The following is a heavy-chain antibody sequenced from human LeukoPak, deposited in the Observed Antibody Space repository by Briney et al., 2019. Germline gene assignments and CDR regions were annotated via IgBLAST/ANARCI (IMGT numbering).Heavy chain of an antibody. Sequence: GGSLRLSCAASGFTVSSNYMSWVRQAPGKGLEWVSVIYSGGSTYYADSVKGRFTISRDNSKNTLYLQMNSLRAEDTAVYYCARAPDWLDYYYGMDVWGQGTTVTVSS. D-gene: IGHD3-9*01. CDR3: ARAPDWLDYYYGMDV. CDR2: IYSGGST. CDR1: GFTVSSNY. J-gene: IGHJ6*02. V-gene: IGHV3-53*01.